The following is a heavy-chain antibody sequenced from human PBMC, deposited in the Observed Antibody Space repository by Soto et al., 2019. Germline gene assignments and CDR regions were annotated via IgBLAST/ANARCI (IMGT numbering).Heavy chain of an antibody. Sequence: QVQLQESGPGLVEPSQTLSLTCTVSGDSISSGGYYWSWIRQHPGKGLEWIGYIYYSGSTYYNPSLKRRFTVSADTSKNQFSLNVSSVTAADTAVYYCARATPAAGTPYWGQGTLVTVSS. V-gene: IGHV4-31*03. CDR2: IYYSGST. CDR1: GDSISSGGYY. CDR3: ARATPAAGTPY. D-gene: IGHD6-13*01. J-gene: IGHJ4*02.